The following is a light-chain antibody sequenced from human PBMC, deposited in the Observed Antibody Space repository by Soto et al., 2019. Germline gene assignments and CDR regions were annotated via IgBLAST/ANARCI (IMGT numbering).Light chain of an antibody. CDR2: AAS. J-gene: IGKJ5*01. Sequence: DIQMTQSPSSVSASVGDRVTITCRASQGFSSWLAWYQQKPGKAPKLLIYAASTLQSGVPSRFRGSGSGADFTLTISRLQPEDFETYYCQQANTFPITFGQGTRLEIK. V-gene: IGKV1-12*01. CDR3: QQANTFPIT. CDR1: QGFSSW.